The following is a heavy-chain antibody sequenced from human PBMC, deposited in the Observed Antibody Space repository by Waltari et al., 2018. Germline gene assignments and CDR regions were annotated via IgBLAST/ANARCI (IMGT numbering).Heavy chain of an antibody. CDR3: AREGVLTMVRGVTNDAFDI. CDR1: GGSISSSSYY. J-gene: IGHJ3*02. V-gene: IGHV4-39*07. Sequence: QLQLQESGPGLVKPSETLSLTCTVSGGSISSSSYYWGWIRQPPGKGLEWIGSIYYGGSTYYNPSLKSRVTISVDTSKNQFSLKLSSVTAADTAVYYCAREGVLTMVRGVTNDAFDIWGQGTMVTVSS. D-gene: IGHD3-10*01. CDR2: IYYGGST.